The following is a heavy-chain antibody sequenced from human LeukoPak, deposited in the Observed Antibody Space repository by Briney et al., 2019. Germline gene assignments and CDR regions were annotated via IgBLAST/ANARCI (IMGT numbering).Heavy chain of an antibody. V-gene: IGHV3-30-3*01. D-gene: IGHD5-12*01. Sequence: GGSLRLSCAASGFTFSSYAMHWVRQAPGKGLEWVAVISYDGSNKYYADSVKGRFTISRDNSKNTLYLQMNSLRAEDTAVYYCARSRLSHRMVASFDYWGQGTLVTVSS. CDR3: ARSRLSHRMVASFDY. CDR1: GFTFSSYA. J-gene: IGHJ4*02. CDR2: ISYDGSNK.